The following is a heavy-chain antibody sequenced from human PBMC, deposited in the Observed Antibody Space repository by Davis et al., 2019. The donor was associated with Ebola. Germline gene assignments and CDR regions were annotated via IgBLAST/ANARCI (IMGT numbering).Heavy chain of an antibody. J-gene: IGHJ3*02. V-gene: IGHV4-39*01. Sequence: SETLSLTCTVSGASISSRSYYWGWTRQPPGKGLEWVGSFSYGDNTHYYNPSLRSRVTIPVDTSRNQFSLKLSSATAADTAVYYCARPWYSGTYYDAYDIWGQGTMVAVSS. CDR1: GASISSRSYY. D-gene: IGHD1-26*01. CDR2: FSYGDNTH. CDR3: ARPWYSGTYYDAYDI.